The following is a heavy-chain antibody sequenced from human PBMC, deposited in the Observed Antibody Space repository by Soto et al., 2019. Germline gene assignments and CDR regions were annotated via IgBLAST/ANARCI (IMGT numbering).Heavy chain of an antibody. CDR3: ARRAGAAGTPGTVSFAFAI. Sequence: QVQLEQSGPEVKKNGASVKVSCKASGYTFSAYYMHWVRQAPGQGLEWMGWTNPNSGGTNYAQKVQGRVTMTRDTSISTGYMGLNGLRPDETAVYYCARRAGAAGTPGTVSFAFAIWGQGTIVTVSS. D-gene: IGHD6-13*01. V-gene: IGHV1-2*02. J-gene: IGHJ3*02. CDR1: GYTFSAYY. CDR2: TNPNSGGT.